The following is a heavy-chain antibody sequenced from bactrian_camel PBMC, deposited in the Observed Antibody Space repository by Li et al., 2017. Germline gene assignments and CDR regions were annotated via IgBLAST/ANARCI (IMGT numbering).Heavy chain of an antibody. CDR1: GYHYSSFC. J-gene: IGHJ6*01. V-gene: IGHV3S60*01. D-gene: IGHD6*01. Sequence: QVQLVESGGGLVQPGGFLRLSCATSGYHYSSFCMGWFRQVPGKEREGVSCISWNSNTTRYADSVKGRFTLSHDTAKKALYLQMNSLKPDDTAVYYCALEGGGAVVAGTFHEADFDYWGQGTQVTVS. CDR2: ISWNSNTT. CDR3: ALEGGGAVVAGTFHEADFDY.